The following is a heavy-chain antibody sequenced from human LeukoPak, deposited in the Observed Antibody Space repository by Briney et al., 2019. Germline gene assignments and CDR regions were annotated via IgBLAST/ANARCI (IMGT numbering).Heavy chain of an antibody. CDR1: GYTFTSYD. J-gene: IGHJ5*02. Sequence: ASVKVSCKASGYTFTSYDINWVRRATGQGLEWMGWMNPNSGSTGYAQKLQGRVTMTTDTSTSTAYMELRSLRSDDTAVYYCARDLEEAATWFDPWGQGTLVTVSS. D-gene: IGHD2-15*01. V-gene: IGHV1-8*01. CDR2: MNPNSGST. CDR3: ARDLEEAATWFDP.